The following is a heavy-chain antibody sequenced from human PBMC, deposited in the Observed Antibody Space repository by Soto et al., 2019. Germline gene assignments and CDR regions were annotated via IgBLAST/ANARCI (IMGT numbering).Heavy chain of an antibody. CDR1: GGSFSGYY. Sequence: LSLTCAVYGGSFSGYYWSWIRQPPGKGLEWIGEINHSGSTNYNPSLKSRVTISVDTSKNQFSLKLSSVTAADTAVYYCSIVVVPAAMGGSYYYGMDVWGQGTTVTVSS. CDR3: SIVVVPAAMGGSYYYGMDV. CDR2: INHSGST. D-gene: IGHD2-2*01. J-gene: IGHJ6*02. V-gene: IGHV4-34*01.